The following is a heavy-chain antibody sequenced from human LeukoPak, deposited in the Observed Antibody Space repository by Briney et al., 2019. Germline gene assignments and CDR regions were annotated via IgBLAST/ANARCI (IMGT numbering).Heavy chain of an antibody. J-gene: IGHJ2*01. CDR3: ARVSSSWYQDWYFDL. CDR1: GGSISSYD. CDR2: IYNSGST. V-gene: IGHV4-4*07. D-gene: IGHD6-13*01. Sequence: SETLSLTCTVSGGSISSYDWSWIRQPAGKGLEWIGRIYNSGSTNYNPSLKSRVIMSADTSKNQFSLKLSSVTAADTAVYYCARVSSSWYQDWYFDLWGRGTLVTVSS.